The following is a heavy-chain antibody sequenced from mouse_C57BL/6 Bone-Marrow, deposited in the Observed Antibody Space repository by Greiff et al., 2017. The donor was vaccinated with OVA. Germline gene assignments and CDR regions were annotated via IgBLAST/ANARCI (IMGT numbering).Heavy chain of an antibody. Sequence: QVQLQQPGAELVKPGASVKMSCKASGYTFTSYWITWVKQRPGQGLEWIGEIDPSDSYTNYNQKFKGKSTLTVDKSSSTAYMQLSSLTSEDSAVYYCARRLGTTVVATNWYFDVWGTGTTVTVSS. CDR3: ARRLGTTVVATNWYFDV. V-gene: IGHV1-69*01. D-gene: IGHD1-1*01. J-gene: IGHJ1*03. CDR1: GYTFTSYW. CDR2: IDPSDSYT.